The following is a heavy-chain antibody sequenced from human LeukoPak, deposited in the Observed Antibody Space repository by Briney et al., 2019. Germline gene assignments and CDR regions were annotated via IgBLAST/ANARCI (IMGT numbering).Heavy chain of an antibody. Sequence: PGGSLRLSCAASGFTFSSYAMSLVRQAPGKGLEWVSAISGSGGSTYYADSVKGRFTISRDNSKNTLYLQMNSLRAEDTAVYYCAKTYCSGGSCYIDGYFDYWGQGTLVTVSS. V-gene: IGHV3-23*01. J-gene: IGHJ4*02. D-gene: IGHD2-15*01. CDR2: ISGSGGST. CDR3: AKTYCSGGSCYIDGYFDY. CDR1: GFTFSSYA.